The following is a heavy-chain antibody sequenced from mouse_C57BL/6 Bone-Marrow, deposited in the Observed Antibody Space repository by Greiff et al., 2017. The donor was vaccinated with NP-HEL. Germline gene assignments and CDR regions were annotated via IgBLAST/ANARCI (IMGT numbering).Heavy chain of an antibody. V-gene: IGHV1-39*01. Sequence: EVKLQQSGPELVKPGASVKISCKASGYSFTDYNMNWVKQSNGKSLEWIGVINPNYGTTSYNQKFKGKATLTVDQSSSTAYMQLNSLTSEDSAVYYCARFLYCGTLYAMDYWGQGTSVTVSS. CDR2: INPNYGTT. D-gene: IGHD1-1*01. J-gene: IGHJ4*01. CDR1: GYSFTDYN. CDR3: ARFLYCGTLYAMDY.